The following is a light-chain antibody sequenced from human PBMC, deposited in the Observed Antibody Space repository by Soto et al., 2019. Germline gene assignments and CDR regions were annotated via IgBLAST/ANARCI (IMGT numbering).Light chain of an antibody. V-gene: IGKV3-15*01. Sequence: EIVMTQSPATLSVSPGETATLSCRASQSVSSNLAWYQQKPGKSPRLLIYGASTMATGIPARFSGSGSGTEFTLTISSLQSEDFAVYSCQQYYKLPCTFGQGTKVDIK. J-gene: IGKJ1*01. CDR1: QSVSSN. CDR3: QQYYKLPCT. CDR2: GAS.